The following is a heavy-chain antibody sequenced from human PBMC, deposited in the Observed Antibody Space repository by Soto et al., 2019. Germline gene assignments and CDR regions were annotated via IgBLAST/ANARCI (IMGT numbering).Heavy chain of an antibody. Sequence: PSETLSLTCTFSGGSISSGGYYSSWIRQHPGKGLEWIGYIYYSGSTYYNPSLKSRVTISVDTSKNQFSLKLSSVTAADTAVYYCARAKTEYDILTGGQLNWFDPWGQGTLVTAPQ. D-gene: IGHD3-9*01. V-gene: IGHV4-31*03. CDR2: IYYSGST. CDR1: GGSISSGGYY. J-gene: IGHJ5*02. CDR3: ARAKTEYDILTGGQLNWFDP.